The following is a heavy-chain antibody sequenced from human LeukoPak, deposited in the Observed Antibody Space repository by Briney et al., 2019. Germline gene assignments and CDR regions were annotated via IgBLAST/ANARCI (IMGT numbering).Heavy chain of an antibody. D-gene: IGHD6-13*01. V-gene: IGHV3-74*01. Sequence: GGSLRLSCAASGFTFSSYWMHWVRQAPGKGPVWVSRINSDGSSTSYADSVKGRFTISRDNAKNTLYLQMNSLRAEDTAVYYCARSPGRGSWYYFDYWGQGTLVTVSS. CDR3: ARSPGRGSWYYFDY. CDR2: INSDGSST. J-gene: IGHJ4*02. CDR1: GFTFSSYW.